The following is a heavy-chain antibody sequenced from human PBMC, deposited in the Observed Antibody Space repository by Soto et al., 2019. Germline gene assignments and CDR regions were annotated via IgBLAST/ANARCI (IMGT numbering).Heavy chain of an antibody. Sequence: QTQLVQSGPEVKNPGASVKVSCKASGYSFHSYRISWVRQAPGQGLEWMGWISASSGNTTYAQEHQDRVTMTTDTATATAYMELRSLTSDDTALYYCARETKFYGFWSGYYRFDTWGQGTLVSVSS. CDR3: ARETKFYGFWSGYYRFDT. D-gene: IGHD3-3*01. CDR1: GYSFHSYR. V-gene: IGHV1-18*01. CDR2: ISASSGNT. J-gene: IGHJ5*02.